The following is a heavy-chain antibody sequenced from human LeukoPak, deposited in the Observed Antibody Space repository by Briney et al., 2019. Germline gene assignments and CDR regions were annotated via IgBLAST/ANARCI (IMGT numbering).Heavy chain of an antibody. V-gene: IGHV4-4*07. J-gene: IGHJ6*03. Sequence: SETLSLTCTVSGGSISSYYWSWIRQPAEKGLEWIGRIYTSGSTNYNPSLKSRVTMSVDTSKNQFSLKLSSVTAADTAVYYCARVVGVLWLDYMDVWGKGTTVTISS. CDR2: IYTSGST. CDR3: ARVVGVLWLDYMDV. CDR1: GGSISSYY. D-gene: IGHD3-10*01.